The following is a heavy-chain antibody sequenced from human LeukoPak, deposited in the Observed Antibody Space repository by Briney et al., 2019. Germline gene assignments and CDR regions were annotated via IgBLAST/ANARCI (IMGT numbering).Heavy chain of an antibody. Sequence: ASVKVSCKASGYTFTGYYMHWVRQAPGQGLEWMGWINPNSGGTNYAQKFQGRVTMTRDTSISTAYMELSRLRSDDTAVYYCASWASRYDDYYYMDVWGKGTTVTVSS. J-gene: IGHJ6*03. CDR3: ASWASRYDDYYYMDV. CDR1: GYTFTGYY. D-gene: IGHD2-2*01. CDR2: INPNSGGT. V-gene: IGHV1-2*02.